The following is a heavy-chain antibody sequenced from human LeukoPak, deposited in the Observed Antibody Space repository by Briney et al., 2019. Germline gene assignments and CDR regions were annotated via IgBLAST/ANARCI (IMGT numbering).Heavy chain of an antibody. CDR2: IYSNGST. Sequence: SETLSLTCRVSGGSIGISNCYWGWIRQPPGKGLEWIGTIYSNGSTYYNPSLKSRVTVSVDTSKNQFSLKLSSVTAADTAVYYCARDPPLRLFSRGHWFDPWGQGTLVTVSS. V-gene: IGHV4-39*07. J-gene: IGHJ5*02. CDR1: GGSIGISNCY. CDR3: ARDPPLRLFSRGHWFDP. D-gene: IGHD3-22*01.